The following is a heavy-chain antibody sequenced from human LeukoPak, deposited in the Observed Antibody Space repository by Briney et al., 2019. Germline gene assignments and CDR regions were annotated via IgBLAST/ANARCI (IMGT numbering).Heavy chain of an antibody. J-gene: IGHJ5*02. Sequence: KTSGTLSLTCNVTGGSISTSNWWTWVRQPPGKGLEWIGEIYHNDTTNYNPSLKGRVTISIDKSKNQFSLKVTSVTAADTAVYFCARLYDYVWGNYRPRAGMDPWGQGALVTVSS. CDR2: IYHNDTT. CDR1: GGSISTSNW. CDR3: ARLYDYVWGNYRPRAGMDP. V-gene: IGHV4-4*02. D-gene: IGHD3-16*02.